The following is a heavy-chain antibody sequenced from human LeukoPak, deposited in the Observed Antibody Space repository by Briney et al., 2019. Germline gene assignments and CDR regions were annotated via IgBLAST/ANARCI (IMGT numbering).Heavy chain of an antibody. CDR1: GFTFSSYA. V-gene: IGHV3-23*01. J-gene: IGHJ4*02. CDR3: AKSTESSWLLHYFDY. Sequence: TGGSLRLSCAASGFTFSSYAMSWVRQAPGKGLEWVSAISDSGAITDYADSVKGRFTISRDNSKNTLYLQMNSLRAEDTAVYYCAKSTESSWLLHYFDYWGQGTLVTVSS. D-gene: IGHD6-13*01. CDR2: ISDSGAIT.